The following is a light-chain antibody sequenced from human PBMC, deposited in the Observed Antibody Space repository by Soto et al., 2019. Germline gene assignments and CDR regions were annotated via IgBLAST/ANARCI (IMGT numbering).Light chain of an antibody. V-gene: IGKV1-39*01. CDR3: QQAFSAPLT. Sequence: DIQMTQSPTSLSAPVGDSVTITCRASQNIEKFLNWYQQKPGTAPKLLIYTASSVQAGFPSRFSGSGSGTDFILTISNLQPEDFATYSCQQAFSAPLTFGGGTKVDIK. J-gene: IGKJ4*01. CDR1: QNIEKF. CDR2: TAS.